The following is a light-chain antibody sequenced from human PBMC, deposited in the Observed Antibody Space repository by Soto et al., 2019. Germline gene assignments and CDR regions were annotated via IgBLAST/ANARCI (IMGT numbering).Light chain of an antibody. J-gene: IGKJ5*01. CDR2: KAS. CDR3: QQHRSYPVT. V-gene: IGKV1-5*03. Sequence: IPMTQSPSTLSASVGDRVIITCRASQSVSSWLAWYQHKPGKAPNLLIYKASRLASGVPSRFSGSGSGTESTLTISSLQPDDFATYYCQQHRSYPVTFGQGTRLEIK. CDR1: QSVSSW.